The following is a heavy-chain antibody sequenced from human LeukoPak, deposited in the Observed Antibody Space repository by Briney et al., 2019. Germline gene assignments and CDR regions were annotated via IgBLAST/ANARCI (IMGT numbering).Heavy chain of an antibody. J-gene: IGHJ4*02. Sequence: GGSLRLSCAASGFTFSSYGMHWVRQAPGKGLEWVALISYDGSNKYYADSVKDRFSISRDNSENTLYLQMNSLRAEDTAVYYCARGRTKGLLWFGEYDYWGQGTLVTVSS. D-gene: IGHD3-10*01. CDR1: GFTFSSYG. V-gene: IGHV3-30*03. CDR3: ARGRTKGLLWFGEYDY. CDR2: ISYDGSNK.